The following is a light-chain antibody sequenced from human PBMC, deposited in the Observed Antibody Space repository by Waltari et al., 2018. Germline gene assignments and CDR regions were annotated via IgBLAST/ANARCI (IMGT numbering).Light chain of an antibody. CDR2: RNN. J-gene: IGLJ3*02. Sequence: QAGLTQPPSLSKDLRQTATLTCTGDNNNVGNEEATWLQQRQGHPPKVLSYRNNNRPSGISEKFSASRSGSTASLTITGLQPEDEADYYCSAWDGSLNAWVFGGGTKLTVL. V-gene: IGLV10-54*01. CDR3: SAWDGSLNAWV. CDR1: NNNVGNEE.